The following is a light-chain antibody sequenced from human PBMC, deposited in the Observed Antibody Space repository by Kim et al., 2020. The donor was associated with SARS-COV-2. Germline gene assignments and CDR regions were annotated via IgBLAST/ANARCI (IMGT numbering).Light chain of an antibody. V-gene: IGLV2-14*04. CDR1: SSDIGDYSY. CDR2: DVF. Sequence: RSIAISCTGTSSDIGDYSYVSWYQQHPGKAPKLLIYDVFKRPSGVSNRFSGSKSGNTASLTISGLQAEDETDYYCSSYTSSSTLLFGGGTKLTVL. J-gene: IGLJ2*01. CDR3: SSYTSSSTLL.